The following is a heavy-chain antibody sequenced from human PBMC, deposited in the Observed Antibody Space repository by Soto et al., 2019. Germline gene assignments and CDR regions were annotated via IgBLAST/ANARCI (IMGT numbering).Heavy chain of an antibody. D-gene: IGHD3-3*01. CDR1: GGSISSYY. J-gene: IGHJ6*03. Sequence: PSETLSLTCTVSGGSISSYYWSWIRQPPGKGLEWIGYIYYSGSTNYNPSLKSRVTISVDTSKNQFSLKLSSVTAADTAVYYCAASNIRFLEWLSKGYYYYYMDVWGKGTTVTVSS. CDR2: IYYSGST. V-gene: IGHV4-59*08. CDR3: AASNIRFLEWLSKGYYYYYMDV.